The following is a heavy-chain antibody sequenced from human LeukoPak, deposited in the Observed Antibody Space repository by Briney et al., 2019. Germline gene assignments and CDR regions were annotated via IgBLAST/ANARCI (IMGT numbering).Heavy chain of an antibody. CDR3: ARGGMGIQLWPFDY. Sequence: ASVKVSCTASGYTFNNYYMQWVRQAPGQGLEWMGIINPSGGSASYAQKFQGRVTMTRDTSTGTVYMEMTTLRSEDTAVYYCARGGMGIQLWPFDYWDQGTLVSVSS. J-gene: IGHJ4*02. CDR1: GYTFNNYY. V-gene: IGHV1-46*02. CDR2: INPSGGSA. D-gene: IGHD5-18*01.